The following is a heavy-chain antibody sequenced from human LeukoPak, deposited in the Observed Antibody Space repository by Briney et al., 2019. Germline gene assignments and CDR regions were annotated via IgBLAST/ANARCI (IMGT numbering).Heavy chain of an antibody. D-gene: IGHD3-10*01. Sequence: GGSLRLSCAASGLTVSSNYMSWVRQAPGKGLEWVSVIYSGGSTYYADSVKGRFTISRDNSKNTLYLQMNSLRAEDTAVYYCARSRGLSYYGSGSYYTWFDYWGQGTLVTVSS. CDR3: ARSRGLSYYGSGSYYTWFDY. CDR1: GLTVSSNY. J-gene: IGHJ4*02. V-gene: IGHV3-53*01. CDR2: IYSGGST.